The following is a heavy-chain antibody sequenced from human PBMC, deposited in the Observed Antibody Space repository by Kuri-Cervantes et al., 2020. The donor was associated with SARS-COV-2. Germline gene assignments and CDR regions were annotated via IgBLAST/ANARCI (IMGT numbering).Heavy chain of an antibody. Sequence: GESLKISCAAYGFTFSSYAMSWVRQAPGERLELVSAISGSGGSTYYADSVKGRFTISRDNSKNTLYLQMNSLRAEDTAVYYCVRVGAYSGYDFDYWCQVTLVTVSS. CDR3: VRVGAYSGYDFDY. CDR1: GFTFSSYA. D-gene: IGHD5-12*01. CDR2: ISGSGGST. J-gene: IGHJ4*02. V-gene: IGHV3-23*01.